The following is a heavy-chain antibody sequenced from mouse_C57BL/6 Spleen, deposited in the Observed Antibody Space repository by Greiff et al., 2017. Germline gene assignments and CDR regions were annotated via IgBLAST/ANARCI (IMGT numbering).Heavy chain of an antibody. D-gene: IGHD1-1*01. CDR1: GYSFTDYN. V-gene: IGHV1-39*01. J-gene: IGHJ4*01. CDR2: INPNYGTT. Sequence: EVKLLESGPDLVKPGASVKISCKASGYSFTDYNMNWVKQSNGTSLEWIGVINPNYGTTSYNQKFKGKATLTVDQSSSTAYMQLNSLTSEDSAVYYCARRALYGSTYAMDYWGQGTSVTVSS. CDR3: ARRALYGSTYAMDY.